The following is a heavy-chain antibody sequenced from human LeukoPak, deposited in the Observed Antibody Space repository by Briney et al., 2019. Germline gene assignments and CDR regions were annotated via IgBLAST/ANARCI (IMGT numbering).Heavy chain of an antibody. D-gene: IGHD5-18*01. CDR2: IYYSGST. J-gene: IGHJ4*02. CDR1: GGSISSYY. Sequence: PSETLSLTCTVSGGSISSYYWSWIRQPPGKGLEWIGYIYYSGSTNYNPSLKSRVTISVDTSKNQFSLKLSSVTAADTAVYYCARGFVDTAMVPMDYWGQGTLVTVSS. V-gene: IGHV4-59*01. CDR3: ARGFVDTAMVPMDY.